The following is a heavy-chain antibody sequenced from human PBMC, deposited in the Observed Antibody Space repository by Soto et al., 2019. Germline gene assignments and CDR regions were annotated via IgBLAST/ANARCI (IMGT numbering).Heavy chain of an antibody. D-gene: IGHD3-3*01. J-gene: IGHJ5*02. CDR2: ISSSSSTI. V-gene: IGHV3-48*02. CDR1: GFTFSSYS. CDR3: ARESRFLEWLSLNWFDP. Sequence: EVQLVESGGGLVKPGGSLRLSCAASGFTFSSYSMNWVRQAPGKGLEWVSYISSSSSTIYYADSVKGRFTISRDSAKTSLYLPMNSLRDEDTAVYYCARESRFLEWLSLNWFDPWGQGTLVTVSS.